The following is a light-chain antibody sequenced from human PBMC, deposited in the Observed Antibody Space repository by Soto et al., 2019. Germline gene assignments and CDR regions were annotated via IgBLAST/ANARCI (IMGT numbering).Light chain of an antibody. CDR2: GAS. CDR1: QSVSSSY. CDR3: QQYGDSPWT. J-gene: IGKJ1*01. V-gene: IGKV3-20*01. Sequence: EIVLTQSPGTLSLSPGDRATLSCRASQSVSSSYLAWYQQKPGQAPRLLIYGASTRATGIPDRFSGSGSGTDFTLTISRLVPEDFAVYYCQQYGDSPWTFGQGTKVDIK.